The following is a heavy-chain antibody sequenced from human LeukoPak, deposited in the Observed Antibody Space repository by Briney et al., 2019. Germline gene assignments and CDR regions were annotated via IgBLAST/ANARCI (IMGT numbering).Heavy chain of an antibody. D-gene: IGHD2-2*01. CDR2: INHSGST. CDR3: ARGRIVVVPAAIRYYYGMDV. Sequence: SETLSLTCAVYGGSLSGYYWSWIRQPPGKGLEWIGEINHSGSTNYNPSLKSRVTISVDTSKNQFSLKLSSVTAADTAVYYCARGRIVVVPAAIRYYYGMDVWGQGTTVTVSS. V-gene: IGHV4-34*01. CDR1: GGSLSGYY. J-gene: IGHJ6*02.